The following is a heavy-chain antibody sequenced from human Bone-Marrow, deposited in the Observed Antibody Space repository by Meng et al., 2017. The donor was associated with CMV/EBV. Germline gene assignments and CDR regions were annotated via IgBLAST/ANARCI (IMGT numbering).Heavy chain of an antibody. Sequence: GGSLRLSCAASGFTFSSYAMHWVRQAPGKGLEWVAVISYDGSNKYYADSVKGRFTISRDNAKNSLYLQMNSLRAEDTAVYYCAREYCSSTSCRNYYYYGMDVWGQGTTVTVS. D-gene: IGHD2-2*01. J-gene: IGHJ6*02. CDR2: ISYDGSNK. CDR1: GFTFSSYA. V-gene: IGHV3-30*04. CDR3: AREYCSSTSCRNYYYYGMDV.